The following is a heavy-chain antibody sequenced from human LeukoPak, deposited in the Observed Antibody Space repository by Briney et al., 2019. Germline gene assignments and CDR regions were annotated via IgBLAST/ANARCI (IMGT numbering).Heavy chain of an antibody. J-gene: IGHJ6*02. CDR1: GGTFSSYA. D-gene: IGHD3-3*01. CDR2: IIPIFGTA. Sequence: GASVKVSCKASGGTFSSYAISWERQAPGQGLEWMGGIIPIFGTANYAQKFQGRVTITADESTSTAYMELSSLRSEDTAVYYCARVPAIFGVVVYGMDVWGQGTTVTVSS. V-gene: IGHV1-69*13. CDR3: ARVPAIFGVVVYGMDV.